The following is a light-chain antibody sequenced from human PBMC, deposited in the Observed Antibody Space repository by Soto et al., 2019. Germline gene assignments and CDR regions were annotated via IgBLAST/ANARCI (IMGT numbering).Light chain of an antibody. V-gene: IGLV2-14*01. Sequence: QCLLALAISVSGSPGQSIPISCTGNSNDIGSYDYVCWYQQRPGKAPRLLIHGVHNRSPGISGRFSASKSGLTASLTISGLQDEDEADYYCNAFSANRVYIFGPGTKVTVL. CDR3: NAFSANRVYI. CDR2: GVH. J-gene: IGLJ1*01. CDR1: SNDIGSYDY.